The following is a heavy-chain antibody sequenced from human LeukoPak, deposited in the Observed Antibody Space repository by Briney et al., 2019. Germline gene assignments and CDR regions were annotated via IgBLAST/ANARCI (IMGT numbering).Heavy chain of an antibody. CDR1: GASVSSVSYY. J-gene: IGHJ3*02. CDR2: ISTSGST. CDR3: AREHLPLRAFDI. Sequence: SETLSLTCTVSGASVSSVSYYWSWIRQPAGKGLEWIGRISTSGSTNYNPSLKSRVTISVDTSKNQFSLKLSSVTAADTAVYYCAREHLPLRAFDIWGQGTMVTVSS. V-gene: IGHV4-61*02.